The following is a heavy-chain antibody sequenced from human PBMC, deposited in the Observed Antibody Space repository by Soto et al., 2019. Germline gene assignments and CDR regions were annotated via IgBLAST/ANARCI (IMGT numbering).Heavy chain of an antibody. CDR1: GYSFTSYW. Sequence: GESLKISCKGSGYSFTSYWIGWVRQMPGKGLEWMGIIYPGDSDTRYSPSFQGQVTISADKSISTAYLQWSSLKASDTAMYYCARAPRIPAAIYYIDYWGQGTLVTVSS. J-gene: IGHJ4*02. D-gene: IGHD2-2*01. CDR3: ARAPRIPAAIYYIDY. V-gene: IGHV5-51*01. CDR2: IYPGDSDT.